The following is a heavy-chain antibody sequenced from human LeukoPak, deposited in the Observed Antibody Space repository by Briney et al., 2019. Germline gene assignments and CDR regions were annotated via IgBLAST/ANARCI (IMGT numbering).Heavy chain of an antibody. Sequence: PGRSLRLSCAVSGFIFSDYGFHWVRQAPGKGLEWVAVTRFDGSIKQYADSVKGRFTISRDDSKNTLYLHMNSLKSEDTAVYYCARWGGTRQYYFDYWGRGTLVTVSS. V-gene: IGHV3-33*01. CDR1: GFIFSDYG. D-gene: IGHD1-1*01. J-gene: IGHJ4*02. CDR3: ARWGGTRQYYFDY. CDR2: TRFDGSIK.